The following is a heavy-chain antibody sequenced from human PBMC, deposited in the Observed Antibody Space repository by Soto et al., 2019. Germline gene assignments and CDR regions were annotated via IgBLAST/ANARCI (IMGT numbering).Heavy chain of an antibody. V-gene: IGHV1-18*01. D-gene: IGHD2-8*01. CDR1: GYTFTSYG. CDR3: ARDRVSPGDIVLMVYAGLTDH. CDR2: ISAYNGNT. Sequence: ASVKVSCKASGYTFTSYGISWVRQAPGQGLEWMGWISAYNGNTNYAQKLQGRVTMTTDTSTSTAYMELRSLRSDDTAVYYCARDRVSPGDIVLMVYAGLTDHWGQGTLVTVSS. J-gene: IGHJ4*02.